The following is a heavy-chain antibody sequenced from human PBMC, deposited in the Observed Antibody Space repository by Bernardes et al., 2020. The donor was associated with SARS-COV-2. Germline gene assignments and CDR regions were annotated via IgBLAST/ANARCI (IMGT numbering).Heavy chain of an antibody. D-gene: IGHD2-2*01. CDR3: AREVEGCSSTSCYRTDY. CDR1: GYSFTSYW. Sequence: GESLKISCKGSGYSFTSYWISWVRQMPGKGLEWMGRIDPSDSYTNYSPSFQGHVTISADKSISTAYLQWSSLKASDTAMYYCAREVEGCSSTSCYRTDYWGQGTLVTVSS. V-gene: IGHV5-10-1*01. J-gene: IGHJ4*02. CDR2: IDPSDSYT.